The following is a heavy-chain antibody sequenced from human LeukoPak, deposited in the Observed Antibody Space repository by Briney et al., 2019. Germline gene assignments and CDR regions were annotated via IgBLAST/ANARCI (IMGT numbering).Heavy chain of an antibody. D-gene: IGHD2-2*01. CDR3: ARESYVVVLAAPHNDAFDI. J-gene: IGHJ3*02. CDR2: IKQDGSEK. V-gene: IGHV3-7*01. Sequence: VGSLRLSCAASGFTFSSYWMSWVRQAPGKGLEWVANIKQDGSEKYYVDSVKGRFTISRDNAKNSLYLQMNSLRAEDTAVYYCARESYVVVLAAPHNDAFDIWGQGTMVTVSS. CDR1: GFTFSSYW.